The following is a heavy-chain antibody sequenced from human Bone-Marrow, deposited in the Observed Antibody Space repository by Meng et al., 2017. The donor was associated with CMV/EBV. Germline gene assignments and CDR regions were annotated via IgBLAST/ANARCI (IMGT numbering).Heavy chain of an antibody. CDR3: ARSVVDYGMDV. D-gene: IGHD2-21*01. V-gene: IGHV4-61*05. Sequence: GSLRLSCSISGGSINSNTYYWSWIRQPPGKGLEWIGYIYYSGSTNYNPSLKSRVTISVDTSKNQFSLKLSSVTAADTAVYYCARSVVDYGMDVWGQGTTVTVSS. CDR2: IYYSGST. J-gene: IGHJ6*02. CDR1: GGSINSNTYY.